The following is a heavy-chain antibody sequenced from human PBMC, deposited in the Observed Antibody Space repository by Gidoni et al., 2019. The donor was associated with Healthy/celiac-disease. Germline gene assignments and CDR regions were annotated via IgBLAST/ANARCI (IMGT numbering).Heavy chain of an antibody. J-gene: IGHJ4*02. V-gene: IGHV4-61*02. D-gene: IGHD1-20*01. CDR2: IYTSGST. Sequence: QLQDSGPGLVKSSQTLSLTSSVSGVSTSSGSYYWSWIRQPAGKGLEWIGRIYTSGSTNYKPSLKSRVTISVETSKNQFSLKLSSVTAADTAVYYCARGHNWKGFDYWGQGTLVTVSS. CDR3: ARGHNWKGFDY. CDR1: GVSTSSGSYY.